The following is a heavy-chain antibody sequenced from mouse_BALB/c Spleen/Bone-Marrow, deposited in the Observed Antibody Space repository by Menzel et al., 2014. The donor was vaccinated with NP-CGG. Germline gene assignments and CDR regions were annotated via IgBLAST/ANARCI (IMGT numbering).Heavy chain of an antibody. CDR2: MRSKSHNYAT. J-gene: IGHJ2*01. CDR3: ARDWDFDY. V-gene: IGHV10-1*02. Sequence: EVQVVESGGGLGQPKGSLKVSCAASGFTFNTYAMNWVRQAPGKGLEWVARMRSKSHNYATFYADSVKDRFTISRDDSQNMLYPQMNNLKTEDTAMYYCARDWDFDYWGQGTTLTVSS. CDR1: GFTFNTYA. D-gene: IGHD4-1*01.